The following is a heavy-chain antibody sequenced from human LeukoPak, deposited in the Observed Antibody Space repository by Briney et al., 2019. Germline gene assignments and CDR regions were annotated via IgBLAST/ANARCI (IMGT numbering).Heavy chain of an antibody. CDR2: MNPNSGNT. CDR1: GYTFTSYD. D-gene: IGHD6-6*01. CDR3: ARGHNPYSSSSDAFDI. J-gene: IGHJ3*02. V-gene: IGHV1-8*01. Sequence: ASVNVSCKASGYTFTSYDINWVRQATGQGLEWMGWMNPNSGNTGYAQKFQGRVTMTRNTSISTAYMELSSLRSEDTAVYYCARGHNPYSSSSDAFDIWGQGTMVTVSS.